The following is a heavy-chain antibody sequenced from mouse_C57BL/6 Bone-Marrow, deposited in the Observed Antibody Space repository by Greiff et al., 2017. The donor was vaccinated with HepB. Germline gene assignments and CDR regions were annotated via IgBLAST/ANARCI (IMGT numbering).Heavy chain of an antibody. V-gene: IGHV3-6*01. CDR1: GYSITSGYY. D-gene: IGHD4-1*02. Sequence: VQLKESGPGLVKPSQSLSLTCSVTGYSITSGYYWNWIRQFPGNKLEWMGYISYDGSNKYNPSLKNRISITRDTSKNQFFLKLNSVTTEDTATYYCARGSTGTSLYFDYWGQGTTLTVSS. CDR2: ISYDGSN. CDR3: ARGSTGTSLYFDY. J-gene: IGHJ2*01.